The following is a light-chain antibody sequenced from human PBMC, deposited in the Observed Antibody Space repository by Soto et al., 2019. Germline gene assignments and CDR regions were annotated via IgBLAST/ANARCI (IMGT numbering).Light chain of an antibody. CDR2: EVT. V-gene: IGLV2-23*02. CDR3: CSYAGSATWV. CDR1: NSDVGNYNL. Sequence: QSALTQPASVSGSPGQSITISCTGTNSDVGNYNLFSWYQQHPGKAPKLMMYEVTKRPSGVSNRFSGSKSGNTSSLTISGLQAEDEADYYCCSYAGSATWVFGGGTKLTVL. J-gene: IGLJ3*02.